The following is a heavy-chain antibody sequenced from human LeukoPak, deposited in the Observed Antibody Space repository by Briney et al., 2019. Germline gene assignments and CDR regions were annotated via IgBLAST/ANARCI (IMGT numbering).Heavy chain of an antibody. Sequence: GASVKVSCKASGGTFSSYAISWVRQAPGQGLEWMGWMNPTSGNTGYAQKFQGRVTITRDTSISTAYMELSSLGSEDTAVYFCARGIEAGYDYWGQGTLVTVSS. CDR2: MNPTSGNT. CDR3: ARGIEAGYDY. CDR1: GGTFSSYA. J-gene: IGHJ4*02. V-gene: IGHV1-8*02. D-gene: IGHD5-12*01.